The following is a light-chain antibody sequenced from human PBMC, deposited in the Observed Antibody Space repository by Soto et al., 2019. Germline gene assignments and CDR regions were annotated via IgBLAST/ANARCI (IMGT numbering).Light chain of an antibody. J-gene: IGKJ1*01. CDR1: QSINSN. CDR3: QQYINWPRT. CDR2: GAS. V-gene: IGKV3-15*01. Sequence: EIVMAQSPATLSVSPGERATLSCRASQSINSNLAWNQQMPGQAPRLLIYGASTRATGIPARFSGSGSGTEFTLTISSLQSEDFAVYSCQQYINWPRTFGQGTKVEIK.